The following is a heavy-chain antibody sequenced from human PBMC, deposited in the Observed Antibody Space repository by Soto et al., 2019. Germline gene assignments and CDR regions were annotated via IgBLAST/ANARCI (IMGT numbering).Heavy chain of an antibody. CDR2: IPSSGGTI. J-gene: IGHJ4*02. V-gene: IGHV3-48*03. D-gene: IGHD3-3*01. CDR1: GFTFSSFE. Sequence: EVQLVESGGGLVQPGGSLRLSCAASGFTFSSFEMNWVRQAPGKGPEWVSHIPSSGGTIYYADSVKGRFTTSRDNAKNSLFLQMKSLRADDTAIYYCARDGTGDFWSGYFTSFDYWGQGTLVTVSS. CDR3: ARDGTGDFWSGYFTSFDY.